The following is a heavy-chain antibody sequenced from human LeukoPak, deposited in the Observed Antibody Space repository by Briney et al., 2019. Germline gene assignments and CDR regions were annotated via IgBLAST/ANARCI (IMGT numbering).Heavy chain of an antibody. D-gene: IGHD2-21*02. J-gene: IGHJ4*02. V-gene: IGHV5-51*01. Sequence: GESLKISCKGSGYSFTTYWIGWVRQMPGKGLEWMGIIYPGDSDTRYSPPFQGQVTISADKSISTAYLQWSSLKASDTAMYYCARTYCGGDCYYSYFDYWGQGTLVTVSS. CDR1: GYSFTTYW. CDR3: ARTYCGGDCYYSYFDY. CDR2: IYPGDSDT.